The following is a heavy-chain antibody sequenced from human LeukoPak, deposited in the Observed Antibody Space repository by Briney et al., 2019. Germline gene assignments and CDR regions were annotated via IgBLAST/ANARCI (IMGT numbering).Heavy chain of an antibody. CDR1: GSTFSSYA. D-gene: IGHD3-10*01. CDR2: ISYDGSNK. J-gene: IGHJ4*02. Sequence: TGRSLRLSCAASGSTFSSYAMHWVRQAPGKGLEWVAVISYDGSNKYYADSVKGRFTISRDNSKNTLYLQMNSLRAEDTAVYYCARDLLIVVRGVILPDHIDYWGQGTLVTVSS. CDR3: ARDLLIVVRGVILPDHIDY. V-gene: IGHV3-30*04.